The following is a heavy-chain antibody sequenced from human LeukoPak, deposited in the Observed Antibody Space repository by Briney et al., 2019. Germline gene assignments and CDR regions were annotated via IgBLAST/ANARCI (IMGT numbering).Heavy chain of an antibody. Sequence: AETLSLTCTVSGGSTGSDYWSWIRQSPGKGLEWVGYVYNRGDTGKHPSLKSRVTILLDTSHDQHPLKLTSARDAHPAVYYRARLKLGAYFDLWGRGTLVTVPS. CDR1: GGSTGSDY. CDR2: VYNRGDT. D-gene: IGHD3-16*01. J-gene: IGHJ2*01. V-gene: IGHV4-59*08. CDR3: ARLKLGAYFDL.